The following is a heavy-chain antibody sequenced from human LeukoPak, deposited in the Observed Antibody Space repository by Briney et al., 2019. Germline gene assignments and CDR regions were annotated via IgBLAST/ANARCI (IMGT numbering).Heavy chain of an antibody. CDR1: GFPVSSNY. CDR3: ARDVNRASWYFDL. D-gene: IGHD3-16*02. J-gene: IGHJ2*01. V-gene: IGHV3-53*01. Sequence: PGGSLRLSCAASGFPVSSNYMSWVRQAPGKGLEWVSVIYSGGSTYYADSVKGRFTISRDNSKNTLYLQMNSLRAEDTAVYYCARDVNRASWYFDLWGRGTLVTVSS. CDR2: IYSGGST.